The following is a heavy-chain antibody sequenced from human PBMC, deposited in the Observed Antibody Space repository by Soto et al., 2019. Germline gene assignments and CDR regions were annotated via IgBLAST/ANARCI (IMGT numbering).Heavy chain of an antibody. Sequence: GASVKVSCKASGGTFSSYAISWVRQAPGQGLEWMGGIIPIFGTANYAQKFQGRVTITADESTSTAYMELSSLRSEDTAVYYCASQGQSGSYTTLYYGMDVWGQGTMVTVSS. CDR2: IIPIFGTA. CDR3: ASQGQSGSYTTLYYGMDV. CDR1: GGTFSSYA. V-gene: IGHV1-69*13. J-gene: IGHJ6*02. D-gene: IGHD1-26*01.